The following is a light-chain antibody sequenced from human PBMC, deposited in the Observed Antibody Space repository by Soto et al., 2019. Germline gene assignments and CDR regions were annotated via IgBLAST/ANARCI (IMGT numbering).Light chain of an antibody. CDR2: EVT. CDR1: SSDVGSYNY. Sequence: QSVLTQPASVSGSPGQSITISCTGTSSDVGSYNYVSWYQQHPGKAPKLMIYEVTNRPSGVSNRFSGSKSGNTASLTISGLQAEDEAAYYCSSYTSSSTLVFGGGTQLTVL. J-gene: IGLJ3*02. CDR3: SSYTSSSTLV. V-gene: IGLV2-14*01.